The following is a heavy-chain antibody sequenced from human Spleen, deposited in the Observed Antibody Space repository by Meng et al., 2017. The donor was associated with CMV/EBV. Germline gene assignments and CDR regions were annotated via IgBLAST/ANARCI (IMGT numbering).Heavy chain of an antibody. CDR2: TYPGDSDT. CDR3: ALGYCTCSSCYRLGHNWFDP. J-gene: IGHJ5*02. Sequence: KVSCKGSGYSFTRYWIGWVRQMPGKGLEWMGITYPGDSDTRYSPSFQGQVTISADKSKSTAYLQWSSLKASDTAMYYCALGYCTCSSCYRLGHNWFDPWGQGTLVTVSS. CDR1: GYSFTRYW. V-gene: IGHV5-51*01. D-gene: IGHD2-2*01.